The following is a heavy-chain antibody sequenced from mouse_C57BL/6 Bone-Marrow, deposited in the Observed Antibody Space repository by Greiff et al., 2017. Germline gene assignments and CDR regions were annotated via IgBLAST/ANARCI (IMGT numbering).Heavy chain of an antibody. D-gene: IGHD4-1*01. V-gene: IGHV1-55*01. J-gene: IGHJ2*01. CDR2: IYPTSGRT. CDR3: ARSGPLGRSFDY. Sequence: QVQLQQSGAELVKPGASVKMSCKASGYTFTSYWITWVKQRPGQGLEWIGDIYPTSGRTNYNEKFKSKAILTVDPSSNPAYMQLSSLTSEDSAVFYCARSGPLGRSFDYWGQGTTLTVSS. CDR1: GYTFTSYW.